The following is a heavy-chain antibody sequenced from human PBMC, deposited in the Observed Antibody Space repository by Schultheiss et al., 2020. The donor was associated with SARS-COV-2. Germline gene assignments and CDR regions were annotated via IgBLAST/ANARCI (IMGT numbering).Heavy chain of an antibody. CDR2: INHSGST. V-gene: IGHV4-34*01. Sequence: SQTLSLTCAVYGGSFSGYYWSWIRQPPGKGLEWIGEINHSGSTNYNPSLKSRVTISVDTSKNQFSLKLSSVTAADTAVYYCARGGIVATRPLFDYWGQGTRVPVSS. J-gene: IGHJ4*02. D-gene: IGHD5-12*01. CDR3: ARGGIVATRPLFDY. CDR1: GGSFSGYY.